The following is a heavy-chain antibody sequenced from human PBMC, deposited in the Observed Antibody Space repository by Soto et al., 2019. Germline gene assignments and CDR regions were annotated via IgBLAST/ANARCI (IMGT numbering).Heavy chain of an antibody. J-gene: IGHJ4*02. V-gene: IGHV3-21*06. CDR3: ARGGDTSGSWPRY. CDR2: ISSSSTYI. Sequence: GGSLRLSCAASGFTFSSFSMNWVRQAPGKGLEWVSSISSSSTYIYYADSVKGRFTISRDDAKNSLYLQMNSLRVEDTAMYYCARGGDTSGSWPRYWGQGTLVTVSS. CDR1: GFTFSSFS. D-gene: IGHD3-22*01.